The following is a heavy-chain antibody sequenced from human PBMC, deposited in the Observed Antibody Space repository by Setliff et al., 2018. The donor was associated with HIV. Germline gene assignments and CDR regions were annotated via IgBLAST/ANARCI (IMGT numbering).Heavy chain of an antibody. J-gene: IGHJ4*02. V-gene: IGHV3-53*01. CDR3: ATRGNLVGIDFDY. CDR2: IYSAGST. D-gene: IGHD2-21*01. CDR1: GFIVSSNY. Sequence: PGGSLRLSCAASGFIVSSNYMSWVRQAPGKGLEWVSVIYSAGSTYYADSVKGRFTISRDNSKNALYLQMNSLRAEDTAVYYCATRGNLVGIDFDYWGQGTLVTGS.